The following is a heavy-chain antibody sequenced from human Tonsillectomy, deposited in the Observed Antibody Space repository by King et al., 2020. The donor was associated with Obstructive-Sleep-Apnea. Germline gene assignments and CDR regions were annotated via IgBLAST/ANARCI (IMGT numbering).Heavy chain of an antibody. CDR2: IYYSGAA. V-gene: IGHV4-59*01. J-gene: IGHJ5*01. D-gene: IGHD3-3*01. Sequence: VQLQESGPGLVKPSETLSLTCTVSGASISTYYWSWIRQPPGKGLEWIGYIYYSGAANYSPSLKSRVTMSVDTSKNQFSLKLTSVTAADTAMYYCASYDFWRGSNRFDSWGQGTLVTVSS. CDR1: GASISTYY. CDR3: ASYDFWRGSNRFDS.